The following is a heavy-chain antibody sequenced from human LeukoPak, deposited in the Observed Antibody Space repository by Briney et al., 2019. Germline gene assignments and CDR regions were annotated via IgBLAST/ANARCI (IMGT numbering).Heavy chain of an antibody. D-gene: IGHD3-22*01. CDR2: IYYSGST. CDR1: GGSISSYY. V-gene: IGHV4-59*01. Sequence: PSETLFLTCTVSGGSISSYYWSWIRQPPGKGLEWIGYIYYSGSTNYNPSLKSRVTISVDTSKNQFSLKLSSVTAANTAVYYCARDLRGLAFDIWGQGTMVTVSS. J-gene: IGHJ3*02. CDR3: ARDLRGLAFDI.